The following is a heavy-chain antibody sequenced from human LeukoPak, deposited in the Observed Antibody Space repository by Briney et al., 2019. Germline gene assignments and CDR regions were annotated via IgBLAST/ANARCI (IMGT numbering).Heavy chain of an antibody. J-gene: IGHJ3*02. V-gene: IGHV1-2*02. D-gene: IGHD3-9*01. CDR2: IVPNSGGT. CDR3: ARGILMTGNYGAFDI. Sequence: ASVKLSCKASGYTFSVYYIHWMRQAPEQGLEGMGWIVPNSGGTNYAQKFQGRVTMTRDTSISTAYMELSSLRSDDTAVYFCARGILMTGNYGAFDIWGQGTTVTVSS. CDR1: GYTFSVYY.